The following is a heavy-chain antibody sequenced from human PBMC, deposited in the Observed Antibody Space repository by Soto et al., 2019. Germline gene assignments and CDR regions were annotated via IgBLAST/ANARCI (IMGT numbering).Heavy chain of an antibody. CDR3: AHRRENPAPYYYYMDV. V-gene: IGHV2-5*02. CDR2: IYWDDDK. Sequence: SGPTLVKPTQTLTLTCTFSGFSLSTSGVGVGWIRQPPGKALEWLALIYWDDDKRYSPSLKSRLTITKDTSKNQVVLTMTNMDPVDTATYYCAHRRENPAPYYYYMDVWGKGTTVTVSS. J-gene: IGHJ6*03. CDR1: GFSLSTSGVG.